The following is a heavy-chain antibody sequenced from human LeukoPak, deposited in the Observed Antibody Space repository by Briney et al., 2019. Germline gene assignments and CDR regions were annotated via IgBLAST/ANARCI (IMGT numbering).Heavy chain of an antibody. D-gene: IGHD3-10*01. J-gene: IGHJ6*02. CDR1: GYTFTSYG. Sequence: ASVKVSCKASGYTFTSYGISWVRQAPGQGLEWMGWISAYNGNTNYAQKLQGRVTMTTDTSTSTAYMELRSLRSDDTAVYYRARGNYGRRYYYYGMDVWGHGTTVTVSS. CDR3: ARGNYGRRYYYYGMDV. CDR2: ISAYNGNT. V-gene: IGHV1-18*01.